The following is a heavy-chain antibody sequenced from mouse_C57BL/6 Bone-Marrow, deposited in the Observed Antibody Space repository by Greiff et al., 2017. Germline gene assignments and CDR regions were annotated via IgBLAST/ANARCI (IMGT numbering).Heavy chain of an antibody. J-gene: IGHJ4*01. D-gene: IGHD2-3*01. CDR1: GYSFTSGYD. CDR2: ISYSGST. V-gene: IGHV3-1*01. CDR3: ARGPYDAMDY. Sequence: EVKLMESGPGMVKPSPSLSLSCTVSGYSFTSGYDWHWIRHFPGNKLEWMGNISYSGSTNYNPSLKRRISITHDTSKNHFFLKLNSVTTEDTATYYCARGPYDAMDYWGQGTSVTVSS.